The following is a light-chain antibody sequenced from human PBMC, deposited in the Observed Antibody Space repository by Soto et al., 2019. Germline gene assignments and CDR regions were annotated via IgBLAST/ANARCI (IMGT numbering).Light chain of an antibody. V-gene: IGKV3-20*01. J-gene: IGKJ1*01. Sequence: EIVLTQSPGTLSLSPGERATLSCRASQSISSSFLAWYQQKPGQAPRLLISGASSRATGIPDRFSGSGSGTDFTLTINRLGPEDFAVYYCQQYHDTGTFGQGTKVDIK. CDR3: QQYHDTGT. CDR2: GAS. CDR1: QSISSSF.